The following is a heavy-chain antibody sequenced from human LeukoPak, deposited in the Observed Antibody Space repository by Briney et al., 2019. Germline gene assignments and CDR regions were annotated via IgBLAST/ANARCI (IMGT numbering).Heavy chain of an antibody. CDR1: GFTFHNYA. CDR3: ARGSGGGMIVVVYFDY. CDR2: ISSSGDIT. V-gene: IGHV3-23*01. Sequence: GGSLRLSCAASGFTFHNYAMSWVRQAPGKGLEWVSAISSSGDITFYADSVKGRFTISRDNSRYTLYLQMNSLRAEDTAVYYCARGSGGGMIVVVYFDYWGQGTLVTVSS. D-gene: IGHD3-22*01. J-gene: IGHJ4*02.